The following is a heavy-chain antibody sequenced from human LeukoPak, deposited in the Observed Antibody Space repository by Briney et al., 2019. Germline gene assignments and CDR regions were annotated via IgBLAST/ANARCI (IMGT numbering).Heavy chain of an antibody. V-gene: IGHV3-30-3*01. J-gene: IGHJ4*02. CDR1: GFAFSSYA. CDR2: ISYDGSNK. D-gene: IGHD6-13*01. CDR3: AREGWSSCLDY. Sequence: GGSLRLSCAASGFAFSSYAMHWVRQAPGKGLEWVAVISYDGSNKYYADSVKGRFTISRDNSKNMLYLQMNSLRAEDTAVYYCAREGWSSCLDYWGQGTLVTVSS.